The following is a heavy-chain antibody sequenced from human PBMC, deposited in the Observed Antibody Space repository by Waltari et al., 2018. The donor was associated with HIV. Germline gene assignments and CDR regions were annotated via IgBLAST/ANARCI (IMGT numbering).Heavy chain of an antibody. CDR1: GYTFTGNY. CDR3: ARDRPHNWFDS. J-gene: IGHJ5*01. CDR2: ISPRGGFL. V-gene: IGHV1-46*01. Sequence: QAQLVQSGAEVKNPGASVKLSCKASGYTFTGNYIHWVRRAPGQGLEWMGVISPRGGFLHEEQNLRGRVTITSDTSTSTVYMDLSSLESEDTAVYYCARDRPHNWFDSWGQGTLVTVSS.